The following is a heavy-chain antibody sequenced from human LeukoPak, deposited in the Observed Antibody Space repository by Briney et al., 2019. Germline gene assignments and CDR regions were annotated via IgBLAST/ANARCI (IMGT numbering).Heavy chain of an antibody. CDR2: IKQDGSEK. CDR3: AKVGIDGSGPFDH. D-gene: IGHD3-10*01. Sequence: PGGSLRLSCAASGFTFSSYWMTWVRQAPGSGLEWVANIKQDGSEKYYVDSVKGRFTISRDNAKNSLYLLMNSLRAEDTAVYYCAKVGIDGSGPFDHWGQGTLVTVSS. J-gene: IGHJ4*02. V-gene: IGHV3-7*03. CDR1: GFTFSSYW.